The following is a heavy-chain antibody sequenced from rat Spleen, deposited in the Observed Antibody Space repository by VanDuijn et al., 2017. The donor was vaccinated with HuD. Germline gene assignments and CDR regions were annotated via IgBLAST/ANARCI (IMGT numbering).Heavy chain of an antibody. V-gene: IGHV5S14*01. CDR3: VRHETYYGYNYDFDH. D-gene: IGHD1-4*01. CDR2: ISTGGGNT. Sequence: EVQLVESGGGLVQPGRSLKLSCAASGFIFSNDGMAWVRQTPTKGLVWVATISTGGGNTHYRDYVKGRFTISRDNSKNTQYLQMDSLRSEDTAIYNCVRHETYYGYNYDFDHWGQGVMVTVSS. J-gene: IGHJ2*01. CDR1: GFIFSNDG.